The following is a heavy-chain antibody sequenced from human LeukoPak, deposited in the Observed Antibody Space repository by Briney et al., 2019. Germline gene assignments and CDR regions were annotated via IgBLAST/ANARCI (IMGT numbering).Heavy chain of an antibody. CDR3: AKDLMTYYYGSGNYDF. D-gene: IGHD3-10*01. J-gene: IGHJ4*02. CDR1: GFTFDDYT. V-gene: IGHV3-9*01. Sequence: GGSLRLSCAASGFTFDDYTMHWVRQAPGKGLEWVSGISWNSGSIGYADPVKGRFTISRGNAKNSLYLQMNSLRAEDTALYYCAKDLMTYYYGSGNYDFWGQGTLVTVSS. CDR2: ISWNSGSI.